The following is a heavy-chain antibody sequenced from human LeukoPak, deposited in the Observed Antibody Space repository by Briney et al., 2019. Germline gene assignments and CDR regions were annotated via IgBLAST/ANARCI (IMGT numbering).Heavy chain of an antibody. CDR3: ARGRNPYYYGSGSGGEYNWFDP. J-gene: IGHJ5*02. CDR1: GGSISSYY. D-gene: IGHD3-10*01. Sequence: SGTLSLTCTVSGGSISSYYWSWIRQPPGKGLEWIGYIYYSGSTNYNPSLKSRVTISVDTSKNQFSLKLSSVTAADTAVYYCARGRNPYYYGSGSGGEYNWFDPWGQGTLVTVSS. CDR2: IYYSGST. V-gene: IGHV4-59*01.